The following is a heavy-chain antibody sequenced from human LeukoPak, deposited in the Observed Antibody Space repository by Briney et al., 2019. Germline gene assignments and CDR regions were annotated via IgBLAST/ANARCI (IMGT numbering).Heavy chain of an antibody. CDR3: ARLAGTAAAGPEDWFDP. CDR1: GYTFNSYG. CDR2: ISAYNGNT. V-gene: IGHV1-18*01. J-gene: IGHJ5*02. D-gene: IGHD6-13*01. Sequence: GASVKVSCKASGYTFNSYGISWVRQAPGQGLEWMGWISAYNGNTNYAQKLQGRVTMTTDTSTSTAYMELRSLRSDDTAVYYCARLAGTAAAGPEDWFDPWGQGTLVTVSS.